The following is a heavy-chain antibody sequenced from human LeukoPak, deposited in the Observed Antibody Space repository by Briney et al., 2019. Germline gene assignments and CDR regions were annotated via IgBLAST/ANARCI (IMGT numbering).Heavy chain of an antibody. CDR2: ISSSSSTI. J-gene: IGHJ4*02. CDR1: EFTFDNYA. V-gene: IGHV3-48*04. CDR3: AREVQWLLDY. Sequence: GGSLRLSCAASEFTFDNYAMSWVRQAPGKGLEWVSYISSSSSTIYYADSVKGRFTISRDNAKNSLYLQMNSLRAEDTAVYYCAREVQWLLDYWGQGTLVTVSS. D-gene: IGHD6-19*01.